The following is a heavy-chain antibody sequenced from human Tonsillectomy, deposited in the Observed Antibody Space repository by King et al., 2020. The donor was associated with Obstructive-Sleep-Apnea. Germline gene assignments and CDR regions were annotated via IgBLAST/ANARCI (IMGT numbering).Heavy chain of an antibody. CDR1: GFSLSTSGMC. CDR2: IDWVDDK. V-gene: IGHV2-70*11. CDR3: ARIGWNVPDY. D-gene: IGHD1-1*01. Sequence: TLKESGPALVKPTQTLTLTCTFSGFSLSTSGMCVSWIRQPPGKALEWLARIDWVDDKYYSTSLKTRLTISKDTSKNQVVLTMTNMDPMDTGTFYCARIGWNVPDYWGQGTLVTVSS. J-gene: IGHJ4*02.